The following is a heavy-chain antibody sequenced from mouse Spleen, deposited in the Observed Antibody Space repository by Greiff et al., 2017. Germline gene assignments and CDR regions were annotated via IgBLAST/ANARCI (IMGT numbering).Heavy chain of an antibody. Sequence: QVQLQQPGAELVRPGSSVKLSCKASGYTFTSYWMHWVKQRPIQGLEWIGNIDPSDSETHYNQKFKDKATLTVDRSSSTAYMQLSSLTSEDSAVYYCARAVNWYFDVWGAGTTVTVSS. J-gene: IGHJ1*01. CDR3: ARAVNWYFDV. CDR1: GYTFTSYW. CDR2: IDPSDSET. V-gene: IGHV1-52*01.